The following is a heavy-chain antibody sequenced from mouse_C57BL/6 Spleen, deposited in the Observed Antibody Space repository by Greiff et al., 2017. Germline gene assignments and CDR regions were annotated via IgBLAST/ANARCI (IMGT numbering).Heavy chain of an antibody. CDR3: ARRSNMYYFDY. J-gene: IGHJ2*01. D-gene: IGHD4-1*01. CDR2: ISSGRSYT. CDR1: GFTFSSYG. V-gene: IGHV5-6*02. Sequence: DVMLVESGGDLVKPGGSLKLSCAASGFTFSSYGMSWVRQTPDKRLEWVATISSGRSYTYYPDSVKGRFTISRDNAKNTLYLQMSSLKSEDTAMYYCARRSNMYYFDYWGQGTTLTVSS.